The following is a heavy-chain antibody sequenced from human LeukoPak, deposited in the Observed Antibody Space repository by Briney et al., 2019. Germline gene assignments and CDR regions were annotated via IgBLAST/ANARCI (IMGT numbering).Heavy chain of an antibody. V-gene: IGHV1-58*02. J-gene: IGHJ6*02. D-gene: IGHD6-19*01. CDR3: AAETRSSGWYRGYYYYYGMDV. Sequence: ASVKVSCKASGFTFTSSAMQWVRQARGQRLEWIGWIVVGSGNTNYAQKFQERVTITRDMSTSTAYMELSSLRSEDTAVCYCAAETRSSGWYRGYYYYYGMDVWGQGTTVTVSS. CDR1: GFTFTSSA. CDR2: IVVGSGNT.